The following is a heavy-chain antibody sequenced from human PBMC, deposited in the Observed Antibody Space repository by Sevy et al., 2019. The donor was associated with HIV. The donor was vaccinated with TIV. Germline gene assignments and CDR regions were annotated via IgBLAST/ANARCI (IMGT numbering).Heavy chain of an antibody. J-gene: IGHJ4*02. CDR1: GFTFSSYA. V-gene: IGHV3-23*01. D-gene: IGHD3-22*01. CDR3: AKGGNYHDSSGYYYGYYFDY. Sequence: GGYLRLSCAASGFTFSSYAMSWVRQAPGKGLERVSAISGSGGSTYYADSVKGRFTISRDNSKNTLYLQMNSLRADDTAVYYRAKGGNYHDSSGYYYGYYFDYWGQGTLVTVSS. CDR2: ISGSGGST.